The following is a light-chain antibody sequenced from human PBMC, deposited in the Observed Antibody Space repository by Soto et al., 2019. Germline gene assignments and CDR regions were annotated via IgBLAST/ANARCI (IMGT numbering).Light chain of an antibody. CDR1: SGSIADNY. CDR3: QSYDSNSNWV. Sequence: NFMLTQPHSVSESPGKTVTISCTGSSGSIADNYVQWYQQRPGSAPTAVIYEDDQRPSGVPDRFSGSIDSYSNSASLTNSGLKTEDEADYYSQSYDSNSNWVFGGGTKLTVL. V-gene: IGLV6-57*02. CDR2: EDD. J-gene: IGLJ3*02.